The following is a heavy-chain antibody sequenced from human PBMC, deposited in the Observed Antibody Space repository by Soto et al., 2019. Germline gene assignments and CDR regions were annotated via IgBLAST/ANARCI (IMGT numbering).Heavy chain of an antibody. CDR3: ARGYSGYDLGNDY. V-gene: IGHV1-3*01. D-gene: IGHD5-12*01. J-gene: IGHJ4*02. CDR2: INAGNGNT. CDR1: GYTFTSYA. Sequence: ASVQVSCQASGYTFTSYAMHWVRQAPGQRLEWMGWINAGNGNTKYSQKFQGRVTITRDTSASTAYMELSSLRSEDTAVYYCARGYSGYDLGNDYWGQGTLVTVSS.